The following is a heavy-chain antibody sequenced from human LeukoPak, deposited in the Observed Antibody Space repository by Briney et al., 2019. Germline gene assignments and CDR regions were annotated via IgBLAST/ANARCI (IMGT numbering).Heavy chain of an antibody. Sequence: GGSLRLSCAASGFSFNIYATSWVRQPPGKWLEWDGSIDRMGGSTFYTDSVKGRFSIAKDKSKNKLYLQINSLRVDDTAMYYCAGGSDGERDSWGQGTVVTVSS. CDR2: IDRMGGST. CDR3: AGGSDGERDS. D-gene: IGHD4-17*01. J-gene: IGHJ4*02. CDR1: GFSFNIYA. V-gene: IGHV3-23*01.